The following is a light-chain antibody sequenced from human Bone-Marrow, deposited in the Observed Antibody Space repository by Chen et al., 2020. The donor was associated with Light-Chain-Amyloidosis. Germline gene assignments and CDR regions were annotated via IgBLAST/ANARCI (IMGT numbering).Light chain of an antibody. CDR1: QTISSNY. V-gene: IGKV3-20*01. Sequence: EIVLTQSPGTLSLSPGEGANLSCRASQTISSNYLTWYQQKFGQAPRLLIYGSSSRATGIPDRFTGSGSGTDFTLTINRLEPEDFAMYDCQQYGTPPLTFGGGTKVEIK. CDR2: GSS. J-gene: IGKJ4*01. CDR3: QQYGTPPLT.